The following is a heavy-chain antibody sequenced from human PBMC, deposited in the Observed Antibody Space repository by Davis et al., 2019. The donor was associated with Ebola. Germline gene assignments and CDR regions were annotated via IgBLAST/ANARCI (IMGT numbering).Heavy chain of an antibody. CDR1: GFTFSSYG. V-gene: IGHV3-33*01. CDR2: IWYDGSNK. CDR3: ARESRYYYDSSALGGMDV. Sequence: GESLKISCAASGFTFSSYGMHWVRQAPGKGLEWVAVIWYDGSNKYYADSVKGRFTISRDNSKNTLYLQMNSLRAEDTAVYYCARESRYYYDSSALGGMDVWGQGTTVTVSS. D-gene: IGHD3-22*01. J-gene: IGHJ6*02.